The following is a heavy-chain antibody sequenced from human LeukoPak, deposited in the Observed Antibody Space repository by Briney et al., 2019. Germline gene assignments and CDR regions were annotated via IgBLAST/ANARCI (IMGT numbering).Heavy chain of an antibody. D-gene: IGHD3-22*01. CDR1: GGPISSSRYS. Sequence: SETLSLTCTVSGGPISSSRYSWGWIRQPPGKGLEWIGSIYYSGITYYNPSLKSRVTISVDTSKNQFSLKLSSVTAADTAVYYCVRPTRGSNSFETSGYSGYFDLWGRGTLVTVSP. CDR2: IYYSGIT. J-gene: IGHJ2*01. V-gene: IGHV4-39*01. CDR3: VRPTRGSNSFETSGYSGYFDL.